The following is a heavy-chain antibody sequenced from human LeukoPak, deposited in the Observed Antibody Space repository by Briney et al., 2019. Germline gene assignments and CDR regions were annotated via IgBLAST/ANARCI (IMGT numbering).Heavy chain of an antibody. Sequence: GESLKISCKGSGYSFTNYWIGWVRQMPGKGLEWMGITYPGDSDTRYSPSFQGQVTISADKSISTAYLQWSSLKASDTAMYYCARPRAALYDAFDIWGQGTMVTVSS. CDR3: ARPRAALYDAFDI. J-gene: IGHJ3*02. D-gene: IGHD2-2*02. V-gene: IGHV5-51*01. CDR2: TYPGDSDT. CDR1: GYSFTNYW.